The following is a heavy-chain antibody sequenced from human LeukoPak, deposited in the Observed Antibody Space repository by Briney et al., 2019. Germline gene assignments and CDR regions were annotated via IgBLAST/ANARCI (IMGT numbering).Heavy chain of an antibody. CDR2: IYSGGAA. D-gene: IGHD3-16*01. V-gene: IGHV3-66*04. CDR3: ARPAYTAAYDL. Sequence: GGSLRLSCAASGFTFSSYAMSWVRQAPGKGLEWVSVIYSGGAAFYTDSVKGRFTISRDNAKSSLYLQMNSLRAEDSAVYYCARPAYTAAYDLWGQGTMVTVSS. J-gene: IGHJ3*01. CDR1: GFTFSSYA.